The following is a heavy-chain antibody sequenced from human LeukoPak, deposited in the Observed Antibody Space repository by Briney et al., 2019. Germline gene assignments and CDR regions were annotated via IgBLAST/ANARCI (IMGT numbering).Heavy chain of an antibody. CDR1: GFTFSRYG. D-gene: IGHD6-19*01. J-gene: IGHJ4*02. CDR3: ATGQVAGTDY. Sequence: GGSLRLSCSASGFTFSRYGMHWVRQAPGKGLEWVAVIWYDANNKYYADSVKGRFTVSRDNSKNTLYLLMSSLRAEDTAVYYCATGQVAGTDYWGQGTLVTVSS. CDR2: IWYDANNK. V-gene: IGHV3-33*01.